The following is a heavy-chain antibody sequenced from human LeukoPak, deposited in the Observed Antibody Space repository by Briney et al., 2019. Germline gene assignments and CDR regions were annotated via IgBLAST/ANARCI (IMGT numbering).Heavy chain of an antibody. CDR2: IRYDGSNK. Sequence: PGGSLRLSCAASGFTFSSYGMRWVRQAPGKGLEWVTFIRYDGSNKYYADSVKGRFTISRDNSKNTLYLQMNSLRAEDTAVYYCAKPLHTRDYGGSYYYMDVWGKGTTVTVSS. CDR1: GFTFSSYG. V-gene: IGHV3-30*02. D-gene: IGHD4-17*01. CDR3: AKPLHTRDYGGSYYYMDV. J-gene: IGHJ6*03.